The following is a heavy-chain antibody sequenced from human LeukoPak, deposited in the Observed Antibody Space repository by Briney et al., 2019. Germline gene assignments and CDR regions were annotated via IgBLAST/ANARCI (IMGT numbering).Heavy chain of an antibody. Sequence: GGSLRLSCAASGFTFSSYAMSWVRQAPGKGLEWVSAISGSGGSTYYADSVKGRFTISRGNSKNTLYLRMNSLRAEDTAVYYCAKDSDSSSWPPSIDYWGQGTLVTVSS. V-gene: IGHV3-23*01. CDR3: AKDSDSSSWPPSIDY. J-gene: IGHJ4*02. D-gene: IGHD6-13*01. CDR2: ISGSGGST. CDR1: GFTFSSYA.